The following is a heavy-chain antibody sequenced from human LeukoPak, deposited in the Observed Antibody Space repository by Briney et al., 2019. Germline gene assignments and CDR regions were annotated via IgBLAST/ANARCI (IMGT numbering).Heavy chain of an antibody. Sequence: SQTLSLTCAISGDSVSSNSAAWNWIRQSPPRGLEWLGRTYYRSKWYNDYAVSVKSRITINPDTSKNQFSLQLNSVTPEDTAVYYCARDRYPNYDSSGNWFDPWGQGTLVTVSS. V-gene: IGHV6-1*01. CDR3: ARDRYPNYDSSGNWFDP. CDR2: TYYRSKWYN. J-gene: IGHJ5*02. D-gene: IGHD3-22*01. CDR1: GDSVSSNSAA.